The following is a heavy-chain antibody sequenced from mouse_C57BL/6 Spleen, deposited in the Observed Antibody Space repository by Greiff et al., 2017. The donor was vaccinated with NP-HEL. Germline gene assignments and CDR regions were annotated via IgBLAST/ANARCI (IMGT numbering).Heavy chain of an antibody. V-gene: IGHV1-18*01. CDR1: GYTFTDYN. Sequence: EVQLQQSGPELVKPGASVKIPCKASGYTFTDYNMDWVKQSHGKSLEWIGDINPNNGGTIYNQKFKGKATLTVDKSSSTAYMELRSLTSEDTAVYYCARSRYYYGSSHFDYWGQGTTLTVSS. CDR2: INPNNGGT. D-gene: IGHD1-1*01. CDR3: ARSRYYYGSSHFDY. J-gene: IGHJ2*01.